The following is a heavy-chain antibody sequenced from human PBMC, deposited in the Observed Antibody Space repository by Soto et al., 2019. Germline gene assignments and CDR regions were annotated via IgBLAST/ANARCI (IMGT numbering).Heavy chain of an antibody. CDR2: IFYAGET. D-gene: IGHD3-9*01. CDR1: GASIDSKSYF. CDR3: ARLDLAYYGLDV. V-gene: IGHV4-39*01. Sequence: QLQLEESGPGLVEPSATLSLTCSVSGASIDSKSYFWGWIRQPPGKGLEWIGNIFYAGETFYSPSLKSRLTISVDLSQNQFSLRLSSVTAADTALYYCARLDLAYYGLDVWGQGATVLVSS. J-gene: IGHJ6*02.